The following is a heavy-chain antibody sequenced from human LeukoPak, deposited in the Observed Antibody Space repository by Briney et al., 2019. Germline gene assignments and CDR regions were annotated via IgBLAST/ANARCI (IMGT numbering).Heavy chain of an antibody. J-gene: IGHJ5*02. Sequence: PGGSLRLSCAASGFTVSSNYMSWVRQAPGKGLEWVSVIYSGGSTYYADSVKGRFTISGHNSKNTLYLQMKSLRAEDTAVYYCARTDRDDFWSGYPNWFDPWGQGTLVTVSS. CDR3: ARTDRDDFWSGYPNWFDP. CDR2: IYSGGST. V-gene: IGHV3-53*04. CDR1: GFTVSSNY. D-gene: IGHD3-3*01.